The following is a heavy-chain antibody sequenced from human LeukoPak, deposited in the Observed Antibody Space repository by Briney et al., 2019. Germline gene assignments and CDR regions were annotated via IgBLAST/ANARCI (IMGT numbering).Heavy chain of an antibody. CDR3: ANPPLPSSSGWSPDY. D-gene: IGHD6-19*01. J-gene: IGHJ4*02. V-gene: IGHV3-23*01. Sequence: PGGSLRLSCAASGFTFSSYAMSWVRQAPGKGLEWVSAISGSGGSTYYADSVKGRFTISRDNSKNTLYLQMNSLRAEDTAVYYCANPPLPSSSGWSPDYWGQGTLVTVSS. CDR1: GFTFSSYA. CDR2: ISGSGGST.